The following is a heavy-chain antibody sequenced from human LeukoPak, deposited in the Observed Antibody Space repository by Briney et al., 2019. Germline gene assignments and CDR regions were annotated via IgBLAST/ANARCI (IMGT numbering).Heavy chain of an antibody. CDR1: GFAFDDYM. CDR2: ISWDGGTT. D-gene: IGHD4-23*01. Sequence: PGGSLRLSCAASGFAFDDYMMHWVRHVPGKGLEWVSLISWDGGTTNYADSVKGRFTISRDNSKNSLYFLMNDLTAEDTAFYYCARGGYGGVFDYWGQGTLGTVSS. CDR3: ARGGYGGVFDY. J-gene: IGHJ4*02. V-gene: IGHV3-43D*04.